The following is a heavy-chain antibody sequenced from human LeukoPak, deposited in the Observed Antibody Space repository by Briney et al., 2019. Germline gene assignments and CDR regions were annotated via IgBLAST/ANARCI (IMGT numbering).Heavy chain of an antibody. V-gene: IGHV3-30*18. Sequence: GGSLRLSCAASGFTFSDYGMHWVRQAPGKGLEWVAVISYDGSNEYYADSVKGRFTISRDNSKNTLYLQMNSLRAEDTAVYYCAKQGRRGYSYARSYYFDYWGQGTLVTVSS. CDR3: AKQGRRGYSYARSYYFDY. J-gene: IGHJ4*02. D-gene: IGHD5-18*01. CDR1: GFTFSDYG. CDR2: ISYDGSNE.